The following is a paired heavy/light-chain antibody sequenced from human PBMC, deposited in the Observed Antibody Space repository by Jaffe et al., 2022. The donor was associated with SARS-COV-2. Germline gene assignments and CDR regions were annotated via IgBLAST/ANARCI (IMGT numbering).Heavy chain of an antibody. V-gene: IGHV3-43*02. CDR3: AKDLGGVAAAGTGT. D-gene: IGHD6-13*01. J-gene: IGHJ5*02. CDR2: ISGDGGST. CDR1: GFTFDDYA. Sequence: EVQLVESGGGVVQPGGSLRLSCAASGFTFDDYAMHWVRQAPGKGLEWVSLISGDGGSTYYADSVKGRFTISRDNSKNSLYLQMNSLRTEDTALYYCAKDLGGVAAAGTGTWGQGTLVTVSS.
Light chain of an antibody. Sequence: SYELTQPSSVSVSPGQTARITCSGDVLAKKYARWFQQKPGQAPVLVIYKDSERPSGIPERFSGSSSGTTVTLTISGAQVEDEADYYCYSAADNNWVFGGGTKLTVL. CDR3: YSAADNNWV. CDR1: VLAKKY. J-gene: IGLJ3*02. V-gene: IGLV3-27*01. CDR2: KDS.